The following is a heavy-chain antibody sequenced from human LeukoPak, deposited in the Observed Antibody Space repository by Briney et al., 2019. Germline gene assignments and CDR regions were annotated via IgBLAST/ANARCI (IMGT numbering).Heavy chain of an antibody. CDR1: GYTFTSYG. CDR2: ISAYNGNT. J-gene: IGHJ6*02. D-gene: IGHD6-19*01. V-gene: IGHV1-18*01. CDR3: ARVRSSGWYMGYYYGMDV. Sequence: ASVKVSCKASGYTFTSYGISWVRQAPGQGLEWMGWISAYNGNTNYAQKLQGRVTMTTDTSTSTAYMELRSLRSDDTAVYYCARVRSSGWYMGYYYGMDVWGQGTTVTVSS.